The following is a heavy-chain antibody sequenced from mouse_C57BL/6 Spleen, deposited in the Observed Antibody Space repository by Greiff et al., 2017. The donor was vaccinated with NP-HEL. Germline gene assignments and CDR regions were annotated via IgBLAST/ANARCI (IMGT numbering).Heavy chain of an antibody. V-gene: IGHV1-52*01. D-gene: IGHD3-1*01. J-gene: IGHJ2*01. CDR3: ARHSSGFSFDY. CDR2: IDPSDSET. Sequence: VKLQESGAELVRPGSSVKLSCKASGYTFTSYWMHWVKQRPIQGLEWIGNIDPSDSETHYNQKFKDKATLTVDKSSSTAYMQLSSLTSEDSAVYYCARHSSGFSFDYWGQGTTLTVSS. CDR1: GYTFTSYW.